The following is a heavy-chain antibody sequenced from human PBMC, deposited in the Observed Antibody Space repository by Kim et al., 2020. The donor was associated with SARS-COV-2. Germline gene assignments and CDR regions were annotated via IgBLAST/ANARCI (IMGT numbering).Heavy chain of an antibody. CDR1: GFTFGDYG. J-gene: IGHJ5*02. CDR3: AKNIGITILRGASNLFDP. Sequence: GGSLRLSCAASGFTFGDYGMHWVRQAPGKGLEWVSGISWNSGSIGYADSVKGRFTISRDNAKNFLYLQMNSLRTEDKALYYCAKNIGITILRGASNLFDP. V-gene: IGHV3-9*01. D-gene: IGHD3-10*01. CDR2: ISWNSGSI.